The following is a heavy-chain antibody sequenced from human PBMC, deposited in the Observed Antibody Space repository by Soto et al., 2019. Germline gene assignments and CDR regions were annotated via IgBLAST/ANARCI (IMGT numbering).Heavy chain of an antibody. CDR1: GESCIGYY. CDR2: INHRGST. J-gene: IGHJ5*02. Sequence: QVHLQQWGAGLLKPSETLSLTCAVYGESCIGYYWTWIRQPPGKGLEWIGEINHRGSTNYNPSLKSRVTISIDTCKNQFSLKLTSVTVADTPVYYCARTDIVTTNWCDPWGQGTLVTVSS. V-gene: IGHV4-34*02. D-gene: IGHD5-12*01. CDR3: ARTDIVTTNWCDP.